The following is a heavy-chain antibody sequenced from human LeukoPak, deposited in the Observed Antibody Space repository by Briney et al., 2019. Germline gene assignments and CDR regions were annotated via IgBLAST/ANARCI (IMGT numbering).Heavy chain of an antibody. D-gene: IGHD4-17*01. CDR2: ISGGGGTT. J-gene: IGHJ4*01. CDR1: GFTFSSYD. Sequence: GGSLRLSCAASGFTFSSYDMNWVRQAPGMGLEWVSRISGGGGTTYYADSVKGRFTLSRDNSKNTLYLQMNSLRAEDTAVYYCARRRAEDYNDFVHFDYWGHGTLVTVPS. V-gene: IGHV3-23*01. CDR3: ARRRAEDYNDFVHFDY.